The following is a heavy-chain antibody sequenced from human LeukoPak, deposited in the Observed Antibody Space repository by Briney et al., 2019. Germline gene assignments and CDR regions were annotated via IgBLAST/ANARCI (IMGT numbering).Heavy chain of an antibody. J-gene: IGHJ4*02. D-gene: IGHD3-22*01. CDR2: MNPNSGNT. CDR3: ARDNDSSGYSY. Sequence: VASVKVSCKASGYTFTSYDINWVRPATGQGLEWMGWMNPNSGNTGYAQKFRGRVTMTRNTSISTAYMELSSLRSEDTAVYYCARDNDSSGYSYWGQGTLVTVSS. V-gene: IGHV1-8*01. CDR1: GYTFTSYD.